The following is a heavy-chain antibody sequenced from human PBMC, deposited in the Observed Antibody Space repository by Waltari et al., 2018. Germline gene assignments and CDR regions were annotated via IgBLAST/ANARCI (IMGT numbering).Heavy chain of an antibody. V-gene: IGHV1-24*01. CDR3: ATTTFYCSGGSCYFFGAFDI. J-gene: IGHJ3*02. CDR1: GYTLTELS. D-gene: IGHD2-15*01. CDR2: FDPEDGET. Sequence: QVQLVQSGAEVKKPGASVKVSCTASGYTLTELSMHWVRQAPGKRLEWMGGFDPEDGETIDAQKFQGRVTMTEDTSTDTAYMELSSLRSEDTAVYYCATTTFYCSGGSCYFFGAFDIWGQGTMVTVSS.